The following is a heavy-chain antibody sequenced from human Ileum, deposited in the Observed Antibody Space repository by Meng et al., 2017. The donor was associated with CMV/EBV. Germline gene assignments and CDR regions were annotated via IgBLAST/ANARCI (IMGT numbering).Heavy chain of an antibody. CDR3: AGGYSRFDP. V-gene: IGHV3-21*01. Sequence: GESLKISCAASGFTFSSYSMNWVRQAPGKGLEWVSSISSSSSYIYDADSVKGRFTISRDNAKNSLYLQMNSLRAEDTAVYYCAGGYSRFDPWGQGTLVTVSS. CDR1: GFTFSSYS. D-gene: IGHD2-15*01. CDR2: ISSSSSYI. J-gene: IGHJ5*02.